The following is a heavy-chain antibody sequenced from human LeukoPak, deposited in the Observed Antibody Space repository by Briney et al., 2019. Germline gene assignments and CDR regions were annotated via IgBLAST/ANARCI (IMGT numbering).Heavy chain of an antibody. J-gene: IGHJ4*02. Sequence: GGSLRLSCAASGFTFSSYSMNWVRQAPGKGLEWVSSISPSSTYIYYADSMKGRFTISRDNAKNSLYLQMNSLRAEDTAVYYCTRDSVWRGPPIAVAGTDFWGRGTLVTVSS. D-gene: IGHD6-19*01. CDR1: GFTFSSYS. CDR2: ISPSSTYI. CDR3: TRDSVWRGPPIAVAGTDF. V-gene: IGHV3-21*01.